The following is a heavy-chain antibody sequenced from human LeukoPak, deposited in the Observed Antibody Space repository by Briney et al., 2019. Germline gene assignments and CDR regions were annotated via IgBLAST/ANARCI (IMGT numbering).Heavy chain of an antibody. D-gene: IGHD3-16*01. V-gene: IGHV1-2*02. CDR1: GYTFTDYY. Sequence: ASVKVPCKASGYTFTDYYIHWVRRAPGQGLAWMGWIDPRSGGTRCTQKFQGRVTMTRDTSISTVYLDLSGMTFDDTALYYCATDNYGTLDYWGQGTLVTVSS. CDR3: ATDNYGTLDY. J-gene: IGHJ4*02. CDR2: IDPRSGGT.